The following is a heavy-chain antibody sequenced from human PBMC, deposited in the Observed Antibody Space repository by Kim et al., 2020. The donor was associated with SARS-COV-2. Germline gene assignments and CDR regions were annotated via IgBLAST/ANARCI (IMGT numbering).Heavy chain of an antibody. Sequence: RGSLRLSCVASGFTFNNYAMNWVRQAPGKGLEWVSGINSGGVKTYYTDSVKGRFTISRDNSKNTLHLQMNSLRVEDTGVYYCAARAKYYYENSGHTPDYWGQGTLVTVSS. CDR1: GFTFNNYA. CDR3: AARAKYYYENSGHTPDY. CDR2: INSGGVKT. D-gene: IGHD3-22*01. V-gene: IGHV3-23*01. J-gene: IGHJ4*02.